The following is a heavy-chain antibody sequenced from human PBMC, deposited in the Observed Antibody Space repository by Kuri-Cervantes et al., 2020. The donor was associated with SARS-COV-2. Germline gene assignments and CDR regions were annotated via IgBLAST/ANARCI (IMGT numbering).Heavy chain of an antibody. CDR1: GGSISSYY. V-gene: IGHV4-59*12. CDR2: IYYSGST. Sequence: GSLRLSCTVSGGSISSYYWSWIRQPPGKGLEWIGYIYYSGSTNYNPSLKSRITISVDTSKNQFSLKLSSVTAADTAVYYCARGKRVAGTTAWFDPWGQGPLVTVSS. D-gene: IGHD6-19*01. CDR3: ARGKRVAGTTAWFDP. J-gene: IGHJ5*02.